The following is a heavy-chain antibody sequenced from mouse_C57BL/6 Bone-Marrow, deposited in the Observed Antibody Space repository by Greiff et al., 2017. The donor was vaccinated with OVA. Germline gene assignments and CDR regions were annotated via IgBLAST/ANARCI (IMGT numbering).Heavy chain of an antibody. CDR3: ASSTTVGANWSFDV. V-gene: IGHV1-81*01. D-gene: IGHD1-1*01. CDR2: IYPRSGTT. J-gene: IGHJ1*03. CDR1: GYTFTSYG. Sequence: VQLQQSGAELARPGASVKLSCKASGYTFTSYGISWVKQRTGQGLEWIGEIYPRSGTTYYTEKFKGKATLTADKSSSTAYMELRSLTSEDSAVYFCASSTTVGANWSFDVWGTGTTVTVSS.